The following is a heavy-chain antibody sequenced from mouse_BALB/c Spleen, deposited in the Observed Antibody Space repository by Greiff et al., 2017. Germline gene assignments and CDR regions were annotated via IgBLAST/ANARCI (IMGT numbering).Heavy chain of an antibody. Sequence: EVQLQQSGAELVRSGASVKLSCTASGFNIKDYYMHWVKQRPEQGLEWIGWIDPENGDTEYAPKFQGKATMTADTSSNTAYLQRSSLTSEDTAVYYCNADYRYDYWGQGTTLTVSS. V-gene: IGHV14-4*02. D-gene: IGHD2-14*01. CDR2: IDPENGDT. CDR3: NADYRYDY. J-gene: IGHJ2*01. CDR1: GFNIKDYY.